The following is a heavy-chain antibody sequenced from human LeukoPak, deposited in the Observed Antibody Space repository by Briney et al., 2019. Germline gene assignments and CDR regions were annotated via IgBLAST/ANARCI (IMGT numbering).Heavy chain of an antibody. J-gene: IGHJ4*02. CDR2: IYSDGGSK. V-gene: IGHV3-30*19. CDR3: ARAHQTTVTNVGY. Sequence: GGSLRLSCVASGFTFSNFNIPWVRQAPGKGLEWVAIIYSDGGSKYNADSVKGRFIVSRDNSKNTLSLQMNSLRAEDTAVYFCARAHQTTVTNVGYWGQGTLVTVSS. D-gene: IGHD4-11*01. CDR1: GFTFSNFN.